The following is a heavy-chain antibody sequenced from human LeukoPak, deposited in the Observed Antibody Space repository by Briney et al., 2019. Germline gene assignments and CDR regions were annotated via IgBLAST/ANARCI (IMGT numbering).Heavy chain of an antibody. CDR1: GYAFTSYG. CDR2: ISTYNGNT. V-gene: IGHV1-18*01. CDR3: ARAFAHVGGYFDY. D-gene: IGHD2-15*01. J-gene: IGHJ4*02. Sequence: EASVKVSCKASGYAFTSYGISWVRQAPGEGLEWRGWISTYNGNTNYAQKLQGRVTMPTDTSTSTAYLQLRSLRSDDTAVYYCARAFAHVGGYFDYWGQGTLVTVSS.